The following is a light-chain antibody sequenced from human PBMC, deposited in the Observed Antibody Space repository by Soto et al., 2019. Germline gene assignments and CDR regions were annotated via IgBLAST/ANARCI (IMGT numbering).Light chain of an antibody. CDR2: DAS. CDR1: QSVSTY. J-gene: IGKJ4*01. CDR3: QQRSNWPST. Sequence: EIVLTQSPVTLSLSPGERATLSCRASQSVSTYLAWYQQKPGQAPRLLIYDASNRATGIPARFRGSGSGTDFTLTISSLEPGDFAVYYCQQRSNWPSTFGGGTKVEIK. V-gene: IGKV3-11*01.